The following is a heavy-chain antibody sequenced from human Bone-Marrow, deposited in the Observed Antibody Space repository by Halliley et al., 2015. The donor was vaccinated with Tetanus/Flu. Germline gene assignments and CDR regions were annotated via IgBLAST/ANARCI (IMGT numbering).Heavy chain of an antibody. D-gene: IGHD6-19*01. J-gene: IGHJ5*02. V-gene: IGHV1-18*01. CDR2: INVYNGDT. CDR3: ARVGSGWYNNWFDP. Sequence: GWINVYNGDTRSAQKFQGRVTVTIDTSTSTAYMELRSLGSDDTAIYYCARVGSGWYNNWFDPWGQGTLVTVSS.